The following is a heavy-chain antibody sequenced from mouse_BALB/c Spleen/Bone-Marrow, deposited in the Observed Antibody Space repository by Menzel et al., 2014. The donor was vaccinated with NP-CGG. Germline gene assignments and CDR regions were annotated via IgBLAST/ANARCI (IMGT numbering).Heavy chain of an antibody. D-gene: IGHD1-1*01. CDR2: ISSGGSYT. CDR3: ARHITTVVADY. Sequence: EVKVVESGGGLVKPGGSLKLSCAASGFTFSSYAMSWVRQTPEKRLEGVATISSGGSYTYYPDSVKGRFTISKDNAKNTLYLQMSSLRSEDTAMYYCARHITTVVADYWGQGTTLTVSS. CDR1: GFTFSSYA. V-gene: IGHV5-9-3*01. J-gene: IGHJ2*01.